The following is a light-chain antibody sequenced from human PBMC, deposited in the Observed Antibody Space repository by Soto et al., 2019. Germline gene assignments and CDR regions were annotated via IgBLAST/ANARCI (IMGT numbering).Light chain of an antibody. CDR3: CSYTSIGTL. CDR2: DVS. J-gene: IGLJ2*01. V-gene: IGLV2-14*03. CDR1: SSDVGGYNY. Sequence: QSALTQPASVSGSLGQSITISCTGTSSDVGGYNYVSWYQQHPGKAPILMICDVSNRPSGVSHRFSGSKSDNTASLTISGRQAEDEADYYCCSYTSIGTLFGGGTKLTVL.